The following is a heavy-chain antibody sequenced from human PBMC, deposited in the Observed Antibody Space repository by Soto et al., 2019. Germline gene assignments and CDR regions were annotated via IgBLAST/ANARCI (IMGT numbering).Heavy chain of an antibody. D-gene: IGHD3-16*01. CDR3: ATQNWGRRNHDARFDY. J-gene: IGHJ4*02. CDR1: CGSISSYY. CDR2: IYYIGIT. V-gene: IGHV4-59*08. Sequence: AETLSLTCTFSCGSISSYYWSWSRQPPGKGLGWSGYIYYIGITNYNPSLKSRVTISVDTSKNQFSLKLSSVTAADTAVYYCATQNWGRRNHDARFDYWGQGTLVTVSX.